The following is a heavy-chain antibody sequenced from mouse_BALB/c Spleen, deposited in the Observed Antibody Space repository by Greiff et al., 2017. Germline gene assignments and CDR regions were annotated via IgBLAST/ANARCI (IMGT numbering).Heavy chain of an antibody. D-gene: IGHD1-1*01. V-gene: IGHV1-15*01. CDR3: TRYYYGPWFAY. Sequence: VQLQESGAELVRPGASVTLSCKASGYTFTDYEMHWVKQTPVHGLEWIGAIDPETGGTAYNQKFKGKATLTADKSSSTAYTELRSLTSEDSAVYYCTRYYYGPWFAYWGQGTLVTVSA. CDR1: GYTFTDYE. J-gene: IGHJ3*01. CDR2: IDPETGGT.